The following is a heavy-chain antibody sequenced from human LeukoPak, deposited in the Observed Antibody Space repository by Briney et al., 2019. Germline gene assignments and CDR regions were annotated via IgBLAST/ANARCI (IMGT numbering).Heavy chain of an antibody. CDR1: GYTFIGYY. CDR3: ARDDGVWGSKAFDY. J-gene: IGHJ4*02. D-gene: IGHD7-27*01. CDR2: INPNSGGT. Sequence: ASVKVSCKASGYTFIGYYMHWVRQAPGQGLEWMGWINPNSGGTNYAQKFQGRVTMTRDTSISTAYMELSRLRSDDTAVYYCARDDGVWGSKAFDYWGQGTLVTVSS. V-gene: IGHV1-2*02.